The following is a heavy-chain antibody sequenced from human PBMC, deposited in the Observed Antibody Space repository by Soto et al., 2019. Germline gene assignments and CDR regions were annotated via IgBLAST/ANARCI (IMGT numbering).Heavy chain of an antibody. CDR3: ARLVSGYDFPGYYFDY. V-gene: IGHV4-39*01. CDR1: GGSISSSSYY. Sequence: QLQLQESGPGLVTPSETLSLTCTVSGGSISSSSYYWGWIRQPPGKGLEWVGSIYYSGSTYYTPSLKSRVTISVDTSKNQFSLKLSSVTAADTAVYYCARLVSGYDFPGYYFDYWGQGTLVTVSS. CDR2: IYYSGST. D-gene: IGHD5-12*01. J-gene: IGHJ4*02.